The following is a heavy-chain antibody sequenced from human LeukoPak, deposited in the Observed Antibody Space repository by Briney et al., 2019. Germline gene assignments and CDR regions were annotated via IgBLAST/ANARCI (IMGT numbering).Heavy chain of an antibody. CDR1: GFTFSSYW. Sequence: GGSLRLSCAASGFTFSSYWMSWVRQAPGKGLEWVSSISSSSSYIYYADSVKGRFTISRDNAKNSLYLQMNSLRAEDTAVYYCARVKETAGCFDYWGQGTLVTVSS. V-gene: IGHV3-21*01. CDR2: ISSSSSYI. D-gene: IGHD6-13*01. CDR3: ARVKETAGCFDY. J-gene: IGHJ4*02.